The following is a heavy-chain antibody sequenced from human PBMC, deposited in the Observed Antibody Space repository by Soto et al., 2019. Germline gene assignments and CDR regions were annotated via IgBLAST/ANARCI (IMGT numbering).Heavy chain of an antibody. J-gene: IGHJ4*02. CDR1: GFTFSSCT. V-gene: IGHV3-23*01. CDR2: IRGSGGTT. D-gene: IGHD1-26*01. Sequence: EVQLLESGGGLVQPGGSLRLSCAASGFTFSSCTMGWVRQAPGKGLEWVSTIRGSGGTTYYADSAKGRFTISRDNSKNTLNLQMNSLRDDDTAVYYWANGGRAARTTDYLGQGNLVTVSS. CDR3: ANGGRAARTTDY.